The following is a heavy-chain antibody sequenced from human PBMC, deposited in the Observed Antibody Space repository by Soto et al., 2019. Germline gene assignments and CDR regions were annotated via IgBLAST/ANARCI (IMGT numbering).Heavy chain of an antibody. V-gene: IGHV1-46*01. Sequence: ASVKVSCKASGYTFTGYYMHWVRQAPGQGLEWMGIISLYHHSTSYAQKFQGRLTVTADTSTTTVYMDLSSLTSEDSAVYWCARELYSCGGDCPYYMDYWGQGTLVTVSS. CDR2: ISLYHHST. D-gene: IGHD2-21*02. CDR1: GYTFTGYY. CDR3: ARELYSCGGDCPYYMDY. J-gene: IGHJ4*02.